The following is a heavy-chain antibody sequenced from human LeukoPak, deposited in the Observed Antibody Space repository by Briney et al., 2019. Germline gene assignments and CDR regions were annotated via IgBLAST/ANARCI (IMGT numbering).Heavy chain of an antibody. CDR3: AGGRFLEWLGTFDY. CDR1: GFTFSSYW. CDR2: INSDGSST. V-gene: IGHV3-74*01. Sequence: GGSLRLSCAASGFTFSSYWMHWVRQAPGKGLVWVSRINSDGSSTSYADSVKGRFTISRDNAKTTLYLQMNSLRAEDTAVYYCAGGRFLEWLGTFDYWGQGTLVTVSS. J-gene: IGHJ4*02. D-gene: IGHD3-3*01.